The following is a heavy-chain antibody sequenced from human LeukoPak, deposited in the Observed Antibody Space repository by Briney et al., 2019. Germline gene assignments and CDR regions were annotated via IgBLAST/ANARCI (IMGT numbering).Heavy chain of an antibody. J-gene: IGHJ4*02. Sequence: SETLSLTCTVSGGSISSSSHYWGWIRQPPGKGLEWIGSIYYSGSTYYNPSLKSRVTISVDTSKNQFSLKLSSVTAADTAVYYCARYSSGWDWGQGTLVTVSS. CDR3: ARYSSGWD. D-gene: IGHD6-19*01. CDR2: IYYSGST. CDR1: GGSISSSSHY. V-gene: IGHV4-39*07.